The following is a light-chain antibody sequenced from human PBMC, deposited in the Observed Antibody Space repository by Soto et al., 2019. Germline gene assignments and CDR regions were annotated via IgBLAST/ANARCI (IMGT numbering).Light chain of an antibody. CDR2: EVS. J-gene: IGLJ1*01. CDR1: SSDVGGYNY. CDR3: SSYAGSNNPNYV. V-gene: IGLV2-8*01. Sequence: QSVLTQPPSASGSPGQSVTISCTGTSSDVGGYNYVSWYQQHPGKAPKLMIYEVSKRPSGVPDRFSGSKSGNTASLTVSGLQAEDEADYYCSSYAGSNNPNYVFGTGTKGTVL.